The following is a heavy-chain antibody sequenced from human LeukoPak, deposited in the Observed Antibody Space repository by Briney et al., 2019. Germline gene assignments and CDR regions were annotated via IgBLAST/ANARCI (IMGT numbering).Heavy chain of an antibody. V-gene: IGHV4-59*08. CDR2: MYYSGST. J-gene: IGHJ4*02. CDR1: GGSISSYY. D-gene: IGHD3-3*01. CDR3: AGGDYDFWSGYYKGGFDY. Sequence: SETLSLTFTVSGGSISSYYWSWIRQPPGKGLEWIGYMYYSGSTNYNPSLKSRVTIAIDTSKSQFSLKLTSVTAADTAVYYCAGGDYDFWSGYYKGGFDYWGQGTLVTVSS.